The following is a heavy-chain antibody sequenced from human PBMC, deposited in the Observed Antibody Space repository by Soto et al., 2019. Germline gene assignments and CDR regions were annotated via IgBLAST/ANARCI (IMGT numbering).Heavy chain of an antibody. J-gene: IGHJ4*02. CDR3: ARGPRPGSLGTGAF. CDR2: ISSTTNYI. Sequence: GGSLRLSCAASGFTFTRYSMNWVRQAPGKGLEWVSSISSTTNYIYYGDSMNGRFTISRDNAKNSLYLEMDSLRAEDTAVYYCARGPRPGSLGTGAFWGPGTVVTVSS. D-gene: IGHD3-10*01. CDR1: GFTFTRYS. V-gene: IGHV3-21*06.